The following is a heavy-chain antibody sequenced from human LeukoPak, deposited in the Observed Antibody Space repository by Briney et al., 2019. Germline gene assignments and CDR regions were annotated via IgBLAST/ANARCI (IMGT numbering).Heavy chain of an antibody. J-gene: IGHJ6*03. CDR1: GYTFTGYY. Sequence: ASLKVSCKASGYTFTGYYMHWVRQAPGQGLEWMGWINPNSGGTNYAQKFQGRVTMTRDPSISTAYMELSRLRSDDTAVYYCARDIPPDTAMVTGYHYYYYMDVWGKGTTVTVSS. V-gene: IGHV1-2*02. CDR3: ARDIPPDTAMVTGYHYYYYMDV. D-gene: IGHD5-18*01. CDR2: INPNSGGT.